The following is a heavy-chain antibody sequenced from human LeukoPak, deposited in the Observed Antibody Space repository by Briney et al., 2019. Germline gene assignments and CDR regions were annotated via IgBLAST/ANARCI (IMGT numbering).Heavy chain of an antibody. Sequence: SETLSLTCTVSGYSISSGYYWGWIRQPPGKGLEWIGSIYHSGSTYYNPSLKSRVTISVDTSKNRFSLKLSSVTAADTAVYYCARGGFEQWQSNFDYWGQGTLVTVSS. CDR3: ARGGFEQWQSNFDY. J-gene: IGHJ4*02. CDR2: IYHSGST. D-gene: IGHD6-19*01. V-gene: IGHV4-38-2*02. CDR1: GYSISSGYY.